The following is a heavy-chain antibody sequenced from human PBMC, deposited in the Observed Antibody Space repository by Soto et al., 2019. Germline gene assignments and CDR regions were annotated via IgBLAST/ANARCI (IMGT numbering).Heavy chain of an antibody. CDR2: TYYRSKWYN. CDR3: ARDRWFFDY. J-gene: IGHJ4*02. V-gene: IGHV6-1*01. Sequence: PSQTLSLTCAISGDSVSNNSAAWSWIRQSPSRGLEWLGRTYYRSKWYNDYAVSVKSRITINPDPSRNQFSLHLNSVTPEDTAVYYCARDRWFFDYWGQGTLVTVSS. CDR1: GDSVSNNSAA. D-gene: IGHD2-15*01.